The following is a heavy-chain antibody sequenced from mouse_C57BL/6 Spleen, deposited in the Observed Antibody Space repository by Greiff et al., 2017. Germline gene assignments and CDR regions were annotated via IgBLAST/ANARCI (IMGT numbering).Heavy chain of an antibody. J-gene: IGHJ2*01. CDR1: GYAFSSSW. CDR2: IDPGDGDT. D-gene: IGHD1-1*01. CDR3: ARDYYGSSYAFDY. V-gene: IGHV1-82*01. Sequence: QVQLQQSGPELVKPGASVKISCKASGYAFSSSWLNWVKQRPGKGLEWIGRIDPGDGDTNYNGKFKGKATLTADKSSSTAYMQLSSLTSEDSAVYFCARDYYGSSYAFDYWGQGSTLTVSA.